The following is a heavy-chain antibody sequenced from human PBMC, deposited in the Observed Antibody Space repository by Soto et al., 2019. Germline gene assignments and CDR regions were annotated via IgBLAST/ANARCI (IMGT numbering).Heavy chain of an antibody. D-gene: IGHD2-2*01. CDR1: GGSISSYY. V-gene: IGHV4-59*01. Sequence: SETLSLTCTVSGGSISSYYWSWIRQPPGKGLEWIGYIYYSGSTNYNPSLKSRVTISVDTSKNQFSLKLSSVTAADTAVYYCASLCSSTSCLRGVDYWGQGTLVTVSS. CDR2: IYYSGST. CDR3: ASLCSSTSCLRGVDY. J-gene: IGHJ4*02.